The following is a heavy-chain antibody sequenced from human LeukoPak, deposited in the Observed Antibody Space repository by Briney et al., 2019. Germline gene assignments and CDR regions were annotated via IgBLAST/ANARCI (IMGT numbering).Heavy chain of an antibody. CDR3: ARDYAGAFDI. CDR1: GGSISSYY. Sequence: SETLSLTCTVSGGSISSYYWSWIRQPPGKGLEWIGYFYYSGSTNYNPSLKSRVTISVDTSKNQFSLKLSSVTAADTAVYYCARDYAGAFDIWGQGTMVTVSS. D-gene: IGHD2-2*01. V-gene: IGHV4-59*01. CDR2: FYYSGST. J-gene: IGHJ3*02.